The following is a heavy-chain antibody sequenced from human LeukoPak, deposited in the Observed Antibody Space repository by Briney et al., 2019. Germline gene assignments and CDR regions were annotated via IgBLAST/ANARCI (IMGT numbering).Heavy chain of an antibody. CDR3: TTDLSGTTWDY. V-gene: IGHV3-15*07. CDR2: IKSKTDGGTT. D-gene: IGHD1-1*01. CDR1: GFSFSDAW. Sequence: GGSLRLSCAASGFSFSDAWMNWVRQAPGKGLEWVGRIKSKTDGGTTDYAAPVKGRFTISRDDSKNTLYLQMNSLKTEDTAVYYCTTDLSGTTWDYWGQGTLVTVST. J-gene: IGHJ4*02.